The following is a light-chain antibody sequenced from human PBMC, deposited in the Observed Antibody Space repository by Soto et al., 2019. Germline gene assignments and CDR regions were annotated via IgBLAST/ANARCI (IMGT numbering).Light chain of an antibody. Sequence: EIVLTQSPGTLSLSPGERATLSCRASQSVSSSHLAWYQQKPGQAPRLLIYGASFRSTGIPDRFSGSASGTDFTVTISRLEPEDFAVYYCQQYGSSPRTFGHGTKLEIK. J-gene: IGKJ2*01. CDR1: QSVSSSH. CDR2: GAS. V-gene: IGKV3-20*01. CDR3: QQYGSSPRT.